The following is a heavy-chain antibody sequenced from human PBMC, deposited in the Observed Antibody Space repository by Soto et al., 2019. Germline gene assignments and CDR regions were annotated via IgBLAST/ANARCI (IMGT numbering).Heavy chain of an antibody. Sequence: GGSLRLSCAASGFTFSSYGMHWVRQAPGKGLEWVAVIWYDGSNKYYADSVKGRFTISRDNSKNTLYLQMNSLRAEDTAVYYCARDQGQAYYYYYGMDVWGQGTTVTVSS. J-gene: IGHJ6*02. CDR1: GFTFSSYG. CDR2: IWYDGSNK. CDR3: ARDQGQAYYYYYGMDV. V-gene: IGHV3-33*01.